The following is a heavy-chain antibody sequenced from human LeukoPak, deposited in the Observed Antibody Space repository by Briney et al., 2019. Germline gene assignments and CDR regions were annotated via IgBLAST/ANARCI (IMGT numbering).Heavy chain of an antibody. CDR2: INHSGST. CDR3: ARGSGYSYVYYYYYMDV. J-gene: IGHJ6*03. CDR1: GGSFSGYY. V-gene: IGHV4-34*01. Sequence: SETLSLTCAVYGGSFSGYYWSWIRQPPGKGLEWIGEINHSGSTNYNPSLKSRVTISVDTSKNQFSLKLSSVTAADTAVYYCARGSGYSYVYYYYYMDVWGKGTTVTVSS. D-gene: IGHD5-18*01.